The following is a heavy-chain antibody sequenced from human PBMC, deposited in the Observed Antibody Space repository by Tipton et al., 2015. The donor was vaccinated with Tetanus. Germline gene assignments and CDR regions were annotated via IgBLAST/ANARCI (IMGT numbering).Heavy chain of an antibody. CDR1: GDSIRSEDYY. J-gene: IGHJ6*03. CDR2: IYYSGST. Sequence: TLSLTCSVSGDSIRSEDYYWGWIRQSPGKGLEWLGYIYYSGSTYNNPSLKSRVSISLDASKNQFSLSLNSVTAADSATYYCARLTCGGPSCYYYSYSYVDVWGTGTAVPVSS. D-gene: IGHD2-21*01. CDR3: ARLTCGGPSCYYYSYSYVDV. V-gene: IGHV4-30-4*01.